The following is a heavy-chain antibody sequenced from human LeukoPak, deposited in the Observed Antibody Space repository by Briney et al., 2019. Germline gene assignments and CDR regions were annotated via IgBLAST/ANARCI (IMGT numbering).Heavy chain of an antibody. CDR1: GFTFSGSA. CDR2: IRSTANGYAT. CDR3: AKSIRQLARVHAFDI. D-gene: IGHD6-6*01. V-gene: IGHV3-73*01. J-gene: IGHJ3*02. Sequence: PGGSLRLSCAASGFTFSGSALHWVRQASGKGLEWVGRIRSTANGYATAYAASVKGRFTISRDNSKNTLYLQMNSLRAEDTAVYYCAKSIRQLARVHAFDIWGQGTMVTVSS.